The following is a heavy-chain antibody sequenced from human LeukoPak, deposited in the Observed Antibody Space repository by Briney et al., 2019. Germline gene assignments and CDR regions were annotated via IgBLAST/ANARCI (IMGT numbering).Heavy chain of an antibody. CDR1: GFAFSACW. Sequence: PGGSLRLSCAASGFAFSACWMHWVRQAPGKGLEWVARINEDATTITYADSVKGRFIISRDNSKKSLYLQMNNLSAEDTAVYYCVRDLVFVWTPGDDFDFWGQGTLVIVSS. V-gene: IGHV3-74*01. CDR3: VRDLVFVWTPGDDFDF. J-gene: IGHJ4*02. D-gene: IGHD3-16*01. CDR2: INEDATTI.